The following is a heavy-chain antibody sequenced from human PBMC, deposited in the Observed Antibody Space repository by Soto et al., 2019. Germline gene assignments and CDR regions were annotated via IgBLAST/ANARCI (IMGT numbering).Heavy chain of an antibody. J-gene: IGHJ4*02. V-gene: IGHV3-48*02. CDR2: ISTGRTAI. CDR3: ARVSARHFDF. CDR1: GFTLTSYD. Sequence: GSLRLSCAASGFTLTSYDMTWVRQAPGKGLEWISHISTGRTAIYYADSVKGRFTISRDHAENSLFLHMHSLRDEDTAVYYCARVSARHFDFWGRGXLVTVYS. D-gene: IGHD6-25*01.